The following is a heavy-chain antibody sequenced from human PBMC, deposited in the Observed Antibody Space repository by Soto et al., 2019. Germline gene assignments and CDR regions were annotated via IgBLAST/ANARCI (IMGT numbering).Heavy chain of an antibody. CDR3: ARSNREAGWGQFDY. CDR1: GFTFSIYA. D-gene: IGHD3-16*01. CDR2: ISSDGTNK. J-gene: IGHJ4*02. V-gene: IGHV3-30-3*01. Sequence: QVQLVGSGGGVVQPGTSLRLSCAASGFTFSIYAMHWVRQAPEKGLAWVAVISSDGTNKNHADSVRGRFRISRDNSNNMLPLQMDNMRVYDTGVYYCARSNREAGWGQFDYWGQGNPVTVSS.